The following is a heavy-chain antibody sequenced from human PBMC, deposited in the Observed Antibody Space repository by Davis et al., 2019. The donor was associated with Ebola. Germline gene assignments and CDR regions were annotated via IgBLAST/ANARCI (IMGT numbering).Heavy chain of an antibody. CDR3: ARVGGGYYDFWSGYYTGAFDY. CDR2: IKHDGSEK. V-gene: IGHV3-7*01. D-gene: IGHD3-3*01. J-gene: IGHJ4*02. Sequence: GGSLRLSCAASGFTFSSYWMSWVRQAPGKGLEWVANIKHDGSEKYYLDSVKGRFTISRDNAKKSLYLQMNSLRAEDTAVYYCARVGGGYYDFWSGYYTGAFDYWGQGTLVTVSS. CDR1: GFTFSSYW.